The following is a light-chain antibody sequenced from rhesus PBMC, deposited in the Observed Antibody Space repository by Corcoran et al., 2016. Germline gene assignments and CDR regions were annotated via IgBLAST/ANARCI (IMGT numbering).Light chain of an antibody. Sequence: DIQMTQSPSSLSASVGDRVTITCRASQTISSYFAWYQQKPGNVPKLLIYAASTLQSGVPSRFSGSGAGTDFTLTISSLQPEDFATYYFQQHNSHPLTFGGGTKVELK. V-gene: IGKV1-44*03. CDR3: QQHNSHPLT. CDR2: AAS. J-gene: IGKJ4*01. CDR1: QTISSY.